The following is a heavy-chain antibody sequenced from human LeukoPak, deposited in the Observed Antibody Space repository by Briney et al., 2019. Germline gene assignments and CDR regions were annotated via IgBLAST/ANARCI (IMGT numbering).Heavy chain of an antibody. CDR2: INLRGST. J-gene: IGHJ6*04. D-gene: IGHD6-19*01. CDR1: GGSFSSHY. Sequence: SETLSLTCGVSGGSFSSHYWTWIRQPPGKGLEWIGEINLRGSTTYNPSLESRVTVSADTSRNQLSLSLTSVTAADSAVYFCARGLRQGSAWSWGPKEKSYQYMDVWGTGTTVIVSS. V-gene: IGHV4-34*01. CDR3: ARGLRQGSAWSWGPKEKSYQYMDV.